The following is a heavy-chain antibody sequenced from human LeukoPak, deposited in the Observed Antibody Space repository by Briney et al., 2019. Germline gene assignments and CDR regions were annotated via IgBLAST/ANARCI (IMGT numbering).Heavy chain of an antibody. CDR2: ISGSSSDT. CDR3: AKVFESVVTPNDY. V-gene: IGHV3-11*05. Sequence: KAGGSLRLSCAVSGFTFSDHHMSWLRQAPGKGLEWVSYISGSSSDTNYADSVKGRFTISRDNAKNSLDLQMNSLRAEDTAVYYCAKVFESVVTPNDYWGQGTLVTVSS. D-gene: IGHD4-23*01. J-gene: IGHJ4*02. CDR1: GFTFSDHH.